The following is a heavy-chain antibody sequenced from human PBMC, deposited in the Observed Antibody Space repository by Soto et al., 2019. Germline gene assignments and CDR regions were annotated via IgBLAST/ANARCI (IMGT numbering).Heavy chain of an antibody. V-gene: IGHV4-59*01. CDR1: GGSMSPYY. Sequence: SETLSPTCTVSGGSMSPYYWTWIRQTPGKRLEWIGYFYYTGSTNYNPSLKSRVTISVDTSKNQFSLKLSSVTAADTAVYYCARDQVVVVPAARGGYYHYYYGMDVWGQGTTVTVSS. J-gene: IGHJ6*02. CDR3: ARDQVVVVPAARGGYYHYYYGMDV. CDR2: FYYTGST. D-gene: IGHD2-2*01.